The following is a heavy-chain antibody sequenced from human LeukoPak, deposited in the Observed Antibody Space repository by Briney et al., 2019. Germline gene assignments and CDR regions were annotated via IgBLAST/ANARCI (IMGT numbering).Heavy chain of an antibody. Sequence: GGSLRLSCAASGFTFSSYGMHWVRQAPGKGLEWVAFIRYDGSNKYYADSVKGRFTISRDNSKNTLYLQMNGLRAEDTAVYYCAKWPYCSSTSCYTRQPDYWGQGTLVTVSS. D-gene: IGHD2-2*02. V-gene: IGHV3-30*02. J-gene: IGHJ4*02. CDR3: AKWPYCSSTSCYTRQPDY. CDR2: IRYDGSNK. CDR1: GFTFSSYG.